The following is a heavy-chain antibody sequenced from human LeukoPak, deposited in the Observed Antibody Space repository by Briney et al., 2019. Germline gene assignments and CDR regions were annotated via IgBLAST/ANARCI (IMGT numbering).Heavy chain of an antibody. CDR2: ISGTGRTT. CDR1: GFTFSSYA. V-gene: IGHV3-23*01. CDR3: AKTREVVGAADF. Sequence: GGSLRLSCAASGFTFSSYAMTWVRQAPGKGLEWVSSISGTGRTTYYADSVRGRFTISRDNSKNTLSLQMNSLRAEDTAVYYCAKTREVVGAADFWGQGAPVTVSS. J-gene: IGHJ4*02. D-gene: IGHD2-2*01.